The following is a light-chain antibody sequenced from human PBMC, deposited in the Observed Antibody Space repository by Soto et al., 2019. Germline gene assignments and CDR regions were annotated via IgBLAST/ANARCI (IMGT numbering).Light chain of an antibody. CDR1: SSDVGAYTY. Sequence: QSALTQPASVSGSPGPSITISCTGTSSDVGAYTYVSWYQQHPGKAPKLMIFEVSDRPSGVSNRFSGSKSGNTASLTISGLQAEDEADYYCSSYTTSNTLVFGGGTKLTVL. J-gene: IGLJ2*01. V-gene: IGLV2-14*01. CDR3: SSYTTSNTLV. CDR2: EVS.